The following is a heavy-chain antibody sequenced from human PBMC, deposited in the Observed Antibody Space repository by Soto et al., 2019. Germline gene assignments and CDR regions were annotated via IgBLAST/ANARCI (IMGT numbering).Heavy chain of an antibody. CDR1: GGSISGTSYY. Sequence: QLQLQESGPGLVKPSETLSLTCTVSGGSISGTSYYWGWIRQPPGKGLEWIGSIYYSGNTFYNPSLKSPVTISVDTSKNQFSLKLSSVTAADTAVYYCARLRYSFGYSYFYYFDYWGQGTLVTVSS. D-gene: IGHD5-18*01. J-gene: IGHJ4*02. V-gene: IGHV4-39*01. CDR3: ARLRYSFGYSYFYYFDY. CDR2: IYYSGNT.